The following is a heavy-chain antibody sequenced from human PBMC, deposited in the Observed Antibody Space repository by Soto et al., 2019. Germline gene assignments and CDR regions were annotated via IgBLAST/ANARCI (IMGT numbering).Heavy chain of an antibody. Sequence: QVQLQESGPGLVNPSGTLSLTCAVSGGSISYWMSWVRQPPGKGLEWIGEISQNGGTNYTPALKSRGKITISQARDEILSKLKSGAPADQGVYFRSKTFAKGWTEGYDYWGQGSLVTVSS. CDR3: SKTFAKGWTEGYDY. D-gene: IGHD5-12*01. V-gene: IGHV4-4*02. CDR1: GGSISYW. CDR2: ISQNGGT. J-gene: IGHJ4*02.